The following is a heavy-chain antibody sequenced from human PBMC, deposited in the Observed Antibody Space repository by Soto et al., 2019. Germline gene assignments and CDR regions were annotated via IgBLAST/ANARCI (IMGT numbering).Heavy chain of an antibody. CDR1: GYTFTSYG. V-gene: IGHV1-18*01. CDR3: ARAFCSVGSCYHPFPQVYYYYMDV. D-gene: IGHD2-15*01. J-gene: IGHJ6*03. CDR2: ISAYNGKT. Sequence: ASVKVSCKASGYTFTSYGISWVRQAPGQGLEWMGRISAYNGKTNYAQKIQGRVTMTTDKSTSTAYMELRSLRSDDTAVYYSARAFCSVGSCYHPFPQVYYYYMDVWGKGTTVTVSS.